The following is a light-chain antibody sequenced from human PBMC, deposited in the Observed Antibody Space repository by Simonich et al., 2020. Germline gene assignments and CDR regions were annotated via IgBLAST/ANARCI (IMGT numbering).Light chain of an antibody. CDR2: DVS. Sequence: QSALTQPASVSGSPGPSITISCTGTHSDVGGYNYFSWYQQHPGKAPKLMIYDVSKRPSGVSNHLSGPKSGNTASLTISGLQAEDEADYDCSSYTSSSTFVVFGGGTKLTVL. J-gene: IGLJ2*01. V-gene: IGLV2-14*01. CDR1: HSDVGGYNY. CDR3: SSYTSSSTFVV.